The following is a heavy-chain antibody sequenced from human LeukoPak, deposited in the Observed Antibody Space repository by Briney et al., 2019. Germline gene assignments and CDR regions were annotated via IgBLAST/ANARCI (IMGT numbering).Heavy chain of an antibody. CDR3: ARRANYDILTGSPTQDAFDI. D-gene: IGHD3-9*01. J-gene: IGHJ3*02. CDR2: IYPGDSDT. CDR1: GYSFTSYW. Sequence: GESLKISCKGSGYSFTSYWIGWVRQMPGKGLEWMGIIYPGDSDTRYSPSFQGQVTISADKSISTAYLQWSSLKASDTAMYYCARRANYDILTGSPTQDAFDIWGQGTMVTVSS. V-gene: IGHV5-51*01.